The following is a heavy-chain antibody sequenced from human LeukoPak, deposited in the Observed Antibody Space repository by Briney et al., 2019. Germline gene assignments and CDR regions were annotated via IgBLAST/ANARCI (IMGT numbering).Heavy chain of an antibody. V-gene: IGHV3-30*12. CDR1: GLIFSDYG. CDR3: ARSLRFDYGMDV. J-gene: IGHJ6*02. CDR2: IQYDGNLK. D-gene: IGHD3-16*01. Sequence: GGSLRLSCAASGLIFSDYGMHWVRQAPGKGLEWVAFIQYDGNLKYYTDSVKGRFTISRDNSKNTLYLQMNSLRAEDMAVYYCARSLRFDYGMDVWGQGTTVTVSS.